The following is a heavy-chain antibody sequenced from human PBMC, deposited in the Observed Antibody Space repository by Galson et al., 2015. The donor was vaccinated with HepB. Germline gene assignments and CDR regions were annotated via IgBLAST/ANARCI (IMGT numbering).Heavy chain of an antibody. J-gene: IGHJ3*02. CDR2: INHSGST. CDR3: GCDYAGLGAFDI. D-gene: IGHD4-17*01. Sequence: LSLTCAVYGGSFSGYYWSWIRQPPGKGLEWIGEINHSGSTNYNPSLKSRVTISVDTSKNQFSLKLSSVTAADTAVYYCGCDYAGLGAFDIWGQGTMVTVSS. V-gene: IGHV4-34*01. CDR1: GGSFSGYY.